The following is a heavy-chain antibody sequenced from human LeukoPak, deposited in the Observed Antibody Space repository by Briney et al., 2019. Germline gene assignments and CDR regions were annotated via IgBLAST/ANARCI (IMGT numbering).Heavy chain of an antibody. CDR3: ARDSGYNTFDI. V-gene: IGHV3-7*01. Sequence: GGSLRLACVAAGFTFSSSWITWVRQAPGKGLEWVANINEDGSVKNHVDSVKGRFTISRDNAKNSLYLQMNSLRAEDTAVYYCARDSGYNTFDIWGRGAMVTVSS. CDR2: INEDGSVK. CDR1: GFTFSSSW. J-gene: IGHJ3*02. D-gene: IGHD1-14*01.